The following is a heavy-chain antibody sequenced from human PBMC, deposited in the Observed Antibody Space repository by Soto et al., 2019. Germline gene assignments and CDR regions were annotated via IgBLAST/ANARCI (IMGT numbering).Heavy chain of an antibody. CDR3: ARVGGYSYGNYYYGMDV. D-gene: IGHD5-18*01. CDR1: GGSFSGYY. V-gene: IGHV4-34*01. Sequence: SETLSLTCAVYGGSFSGYYWSWIRQPPGKGLEWIGEINHSGSTNYNPSLKSRVTIPLDTSKNQFSLKLSSVTAADTAVYYCARVGGYSYGNYYYGMDVWGQGTTVTVSS. CDR2: INHSGST. J-gene: IGHJ6*02.